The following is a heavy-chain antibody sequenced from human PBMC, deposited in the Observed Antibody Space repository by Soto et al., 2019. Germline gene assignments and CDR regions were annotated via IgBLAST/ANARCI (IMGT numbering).Heavy chain of an antibody. Sequence: EVQLLESGGGLVQPGGSLRLSCAASGFTFSSYAMSWVRQAPGKGLEWVSVMNASGANSFHADSVKGRFTISRDNSRNTLYLQMNGLRAEDTAVYYCAKRAGGCGVGSCHSWYFDYWGQGALVTVSS. CDR3: AKRAGGCGVGSCHSWYFDY. J-gene: IGHJ4*02. V-gene: IGHV3-23*01. CDR1: GFTFSSYA. D-gene: IGHD2-15*01. CDR2: MNASGANS.